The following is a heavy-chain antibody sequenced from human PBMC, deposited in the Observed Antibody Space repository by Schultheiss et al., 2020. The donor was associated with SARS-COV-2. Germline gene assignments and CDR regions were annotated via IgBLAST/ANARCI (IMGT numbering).Heavy chain of an antibody. CDR2: INPNSGGT. Sequence: ASVKVSCKASGYTFTGYYMHWVRQAPGQGLEWMGWINPNSGGTNYAQNLQGRVTMTTDTTTSSAYMERRSLRSDDTAVYCCARDRAVKSVGMDVWGQGTTVTVSS. J-gene: IGHJ6*02. CDR3: ARDRAVKSVGMDV. D-gene: IGHD4-17*01. V-gene: IGHV1-2*02. CDR1: GYTFTGYY.